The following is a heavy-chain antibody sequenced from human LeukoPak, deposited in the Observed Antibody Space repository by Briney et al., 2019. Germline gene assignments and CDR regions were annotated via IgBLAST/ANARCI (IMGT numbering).Heavy chain of an antibody. J-gene: IGHJ5*02. V-gene: IGHV4-59*08. Sequence: SETLSLTCTVSGASISNYYWSWIRQPPGKGLECIGYVSYSGRTNHNPSLKSRVTISVDTSKNQFSLKLSSVTAADTAVYYCARQNCSGGSCYHNWFDPWGQGTLVTVSS. CDR1: GASISNYY. CDR3: ARQNCSGGSCYHNWFDP. D-gene: IGHD2-15*01. CDR2: VSYSGRT.